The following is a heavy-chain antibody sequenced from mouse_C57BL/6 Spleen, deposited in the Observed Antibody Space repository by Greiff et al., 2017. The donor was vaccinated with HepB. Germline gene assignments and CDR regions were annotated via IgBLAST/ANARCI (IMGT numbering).Heavy chain of an antibody. V-gene: IGHV1-64*01. J-gene: IGHJ2*01. D-gene: IGHD1-2*01. CDR3: ARVTYYGLDY. CDR1: GYTFTSYW. CDR2: IHPNSGST. Sequence: QVQLQQSGAELVKPGASVKLSCKASGYTFTSYWMHWVKQRPGQGLEWIGMIHPNSGSTNYNEKFKSKATLTVDKSSSTAYMQLSSLTSEDSAVYYCARVTYYGLDYWGQGTTLTVSS.